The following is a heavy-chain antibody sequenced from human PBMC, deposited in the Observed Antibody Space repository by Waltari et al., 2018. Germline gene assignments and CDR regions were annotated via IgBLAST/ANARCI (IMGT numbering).Heavy chain of an antibody. D-gene: IGHD2-15*01. CDR3: ARDGVVVAAVAEYFQH. CDR2: ISSSSSTI. Sequence: EVQLVESGGGLVQPGGSLRLSCAASGFTFSSYRMNWVRQAPGKGLEWVSYISSSSSTIYYADSVKGRFTISRDNAKNSLYLQMNSLRAEDTAVHYCARDGVVVAAVAEYFQHWGQGTLVTVSS. J-gene: IGHJ1*01. CDR1: GFTFSSYR. V-gene: IGHV3-48*01.